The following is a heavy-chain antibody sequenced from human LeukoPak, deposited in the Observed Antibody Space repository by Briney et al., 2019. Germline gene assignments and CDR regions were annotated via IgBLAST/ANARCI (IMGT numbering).Heavy chain of an antibody. J-gene: IGHJ4*02. CDR3: ARQRDGYSDY. CDR1: GYSFTNYW. CDR2: IYPGDSDT. Sequence: GESLKISCKASGYSFTNYWIGWVRQMPGRGLEWMAIIYPGDSDTRYNPSFRGQVTISDDKSISTAYLQWRSLKASDTAMYYCARQRDGYSDYWGQGTLVTVSS. V-gene: IGHV5-51*01. D-gene: IGHD5-24*01.